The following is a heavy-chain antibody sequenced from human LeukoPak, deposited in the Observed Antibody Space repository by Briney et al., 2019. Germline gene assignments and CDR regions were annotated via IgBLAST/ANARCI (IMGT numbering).Heavy chain of an antibody. Sequence: ASVTVSCMASGYTLTSYGMSWVRQAPGQGLEWMGWISAYNGNTNYAQKLQGRVTMTTDTSTSTAYMELRSLRSDDTAAYYCARDPPERGFQQWGQGTLVTVSS. CDR2: ISAYNGNT. CDR1: GYTLTSYG. V-gene: IGHV1-18*01. J-gene: IGHJ1*01. CDR3: ARDPPERGFQQ.